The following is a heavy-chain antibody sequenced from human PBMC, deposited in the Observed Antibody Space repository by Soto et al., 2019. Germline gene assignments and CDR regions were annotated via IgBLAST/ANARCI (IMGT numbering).Heavy chain of an antibody. V-gene: IGHV4-39*02. CDR1: GGSISSSSYY. CDR2: IYYSGST. CDR3: ARDLGSGGVDFDY. Sequence: PSETLSLTCTVSGGSISSSSYYWGWIRQPPGKGLEWIGSIYYSGSTYYNPSLKSRVTISVDTSKNQFSLKLSSVTAADTAVYSCARDLGSGGVDFDYWGQGTLVTVSS. J-gene: IGHJ4*02. D-gene: IGHD2-8*02.